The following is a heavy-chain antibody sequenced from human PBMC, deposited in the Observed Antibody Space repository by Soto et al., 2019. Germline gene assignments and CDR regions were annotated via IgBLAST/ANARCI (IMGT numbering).Heavy chain of an antibody. V-gene: IGHV4-59*01. J-gene: IGHJ4*02. Sequence: SETLSLTCTVSGGSINNYYWSWIRQPPGKGLEWIGYIYDSGSTHYNPSLESRVTISEDTSKNQFSLKLSSVTAADTAVYYCKSAYPDGWSGGSCNQGYWGQGTRVT. D-gene: IGHD2-15*01. CDR1: GGSINNYY. CDR3: KSAYPDGWSGGSCNQGY. CDR2: IYDSGST.